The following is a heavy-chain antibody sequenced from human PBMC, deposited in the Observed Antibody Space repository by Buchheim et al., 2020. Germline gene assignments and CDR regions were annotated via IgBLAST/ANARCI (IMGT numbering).Heavy chain of an antibody. J-gene: IGHJ6*02. D-gene: IGHD5-24*01. Sequence: EVQLLESGGGLVQPGGSLRLSCAASGFTFSSYAMSWVRQAPGKGLEWVSGISGSGGYTYYEDSVKGRFTISRDNSKNTLYLQMNSLRADDTAVYYCAKGVLVWMATILDYYGMDVWGQGTT. CDR1: GFTFSSYA. V-gene: IGHV3-23*01. CDR3: AKGVLVWMATILDYYGMDV. CDR2: ISGSGGYT.